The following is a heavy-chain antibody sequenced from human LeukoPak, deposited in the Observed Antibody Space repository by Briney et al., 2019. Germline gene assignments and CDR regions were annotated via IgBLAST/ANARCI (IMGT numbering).Heavy chain of an antibody. J-gene: IGHJ6*03. D-gene: IGHD2-21*01. CDR3: ARASYCGGDCYSYYYYYYMDV. Sequence: SETLSLTCTVSGGSISSYYWSWIRQPAGKGLEWIGRIYTSGSTNYNPSLKSRVTMSVDTSKNQFSLKLSSVTAADTAVYYCARASYCGGDCYSYYYYYYMDVWGKGTTVTVSS. V-gene: IGHV4-4*07. CDR1: GGSISSYY. CDR2: IYTSGST.